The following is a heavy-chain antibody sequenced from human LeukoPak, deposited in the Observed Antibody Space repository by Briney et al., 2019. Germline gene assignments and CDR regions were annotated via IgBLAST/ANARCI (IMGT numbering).Heavy chain of an antibody. CDR3: ARVAAYSYGYPGWFDP. CDR2: IYSGGST. CDR1: GFTVSSNY. J-gene: IGHJ5*02. D-gene: IGHD5-18*01. V-gene: IGHV3-53*04. Sequence: GGSLRLSCAASGFTVSSNYMSWVRQAPGKGLEWVSVIYSGGSTYYADSVKGRFTISRHNSKNTLYLQTNSLRAEDTAVYYCARVAAYSYGYPGWFDPWGQGTLVTVSS.